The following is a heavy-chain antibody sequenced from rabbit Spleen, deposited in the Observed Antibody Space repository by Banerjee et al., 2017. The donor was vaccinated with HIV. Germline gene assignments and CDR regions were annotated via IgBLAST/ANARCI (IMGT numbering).Heavy chain of an antibody. D-gene: IGHD1-1*01. CDR2: IYSTIDYT. V-gene: IGHV1S45*01. CDR1: GFAFNSVYD. CDR3: ARDLPDIIGWNFGF. J-gene: IGHJ3*01. Sequence: QEQLVESGGGLVQPEGSLTLTCTASGFAFNSVYDMCWVRQAPGKGLEWIGYIYSTIDYTYYATWAKGRFTISRASSTTVFLQMTSLTAADTATYFCARDLPDIIGWNFGFWGPGTLVTVS.